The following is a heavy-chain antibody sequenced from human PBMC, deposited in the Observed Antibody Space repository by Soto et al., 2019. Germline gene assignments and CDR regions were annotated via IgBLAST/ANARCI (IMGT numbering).Heavy chain of an antibody. CDR2: ISGSGDST. V-gene: IGHV3-23*01. CDR1: GFTFSSYA. Sequence: EVQLLESGGGLVQPGGSLRLSCAASGFTFSSYAMRWVRQAPVKGLEWVSAISGSGDSTYYADSVKGRFTISRDNSKNTLYLQMNSQRAEYTAVYYCARRGSGSYYDLWGQGTLVTVSS. D-gene: IGHD1-26*01. J-gene: IGHJ5*02. CDR3: ARRGSGSYYDL.